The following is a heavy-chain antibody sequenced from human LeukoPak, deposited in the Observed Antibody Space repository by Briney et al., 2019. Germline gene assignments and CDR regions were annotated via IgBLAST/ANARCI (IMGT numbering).Heavy chain of an antibody. V-gene: IGHV3-30*04. CDR1: GFTFSSYA. Sequence: GTSLRLSCAASGFTFSSYAMHWVRQAPGKGLEWVAVISYDGSNKYYADSVKGRFTISRDNSKNTLYLQMNSLRAEDTAVYYCARAASAEYFQHWGQGTLVTVSS. CDR3: ARAASAEYFQH. CDR2: ISYDGSNK. J-gene: IGHJ1*01.